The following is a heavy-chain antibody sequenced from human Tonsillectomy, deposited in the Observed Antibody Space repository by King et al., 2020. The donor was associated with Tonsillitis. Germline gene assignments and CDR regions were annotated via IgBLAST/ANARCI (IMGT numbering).Heavy chain of an antibody. CDR1: GFNFDDHG. Sequence: VQLVESGGGVVQPGGSLILSCAASGFNFDDHGMHWVRQAPGKGLEWVSLISGDGGSTYYADSVKGRFTISRDNSKNSLYLQMNSLRSEDTALYYCAKDDRDDFNYYYYMDVWGTGTTVTVSS. CDR2: ISGDGGST. V-gene: IGHV3-43*02. J-gene: IGHJ6*03. CDR3: AKDDRDDFNYYYYMDV. D-gene: IGHD1-1*01.